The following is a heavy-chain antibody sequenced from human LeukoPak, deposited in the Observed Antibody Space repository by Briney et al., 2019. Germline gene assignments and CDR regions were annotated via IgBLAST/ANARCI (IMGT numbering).Heavy chain of an antibody. CDR1: GGTFSSYA. J-gene: IGHJ4*02. Sequence: SVKVSCKASGGTFSSYAISWVRQAPGQGLEWMGRIIPIFGTASYAQKFQGRVTITTDESTSTAYMELSSLRSEDTAVYYCAREVQLWFGAFDYWGQGTLVTVSS. V-gene: IGHV1-69*05. CDR3: AREVQLWFGAFDY. CDR2: IIPIFGTA. D-gene: IGHD5-18*01.